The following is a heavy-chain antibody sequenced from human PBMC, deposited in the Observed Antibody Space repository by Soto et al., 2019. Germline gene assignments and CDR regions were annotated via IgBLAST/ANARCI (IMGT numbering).Heavy chain of an antibody. J-gene: IGHJ4*02. CDR2: IRGYNGDT. CDR1: GYTFINFG. Sequence: QVQLVQSGGEVKKPGASVRVSCKTSGYTFINFGITWVRQAPGQGLEWVGKIRGYNGDTNYAPKLQGRVTMTTDTSTSTAYLELRTQRSDDTAVYYCARGRHRNPDYWGQGTLVTVSS. CDR3: ARGRHRNPDY. D-gene: IGHD4-4*01. V-gene: IGHV1-18*04.